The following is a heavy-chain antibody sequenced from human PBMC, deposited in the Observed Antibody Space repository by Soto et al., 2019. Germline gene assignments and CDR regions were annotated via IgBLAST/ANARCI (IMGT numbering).Heavy chain of an antibody. CDR2: IYHSGST. V-gene: IGHV4-4*02. D-gene: IGHD1-26*01. CDR3: ARGGGTVYAFDI. Sequence: PSETLSLTCAVSSGSISSSNWWSWVRQPPGKGMEWIGEIYHSGSTSYNPSLKSRVTISVDKSKNQFSLKLSSVTAADTAVYYCARGGGTVYAFDIWGQGTMVTVSS. CDR1: SGSISSSNW. J-gene: IGHJ3*02.